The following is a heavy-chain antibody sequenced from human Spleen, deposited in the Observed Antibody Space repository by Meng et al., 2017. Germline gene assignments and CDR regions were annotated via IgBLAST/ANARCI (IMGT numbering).Heavy chain of an antibody. V-gene: IGHV2-5*02. CDR3: ARIPSGMGAFDV. CDR1: GFSLSTSGVG. Sequence: SGPTLVKPTQTLTLTCTFSGFSLSTSGVGIDWIRQSPGKAPEWLAPIYWDDDKRYSPTLKSRLTITKDTSKNQVVLTMANMDPVDTGTYYCARIPSGMGAFDVWGQGTMVTVSS. J-gene: IGHJ3*01. D-gene: IGHD3-10*01. CDR2: IYWDDDK.